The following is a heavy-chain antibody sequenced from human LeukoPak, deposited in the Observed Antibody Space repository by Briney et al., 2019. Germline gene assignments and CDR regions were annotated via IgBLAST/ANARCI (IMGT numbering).Heavy chain of an antibody. CDR2: IRAGGETT. D-gene: IGHD2-2*01. CDR3: AKDQRLIVVVPAAILDY. CDR1: GFTFSSYS. V-gene: IGHV3-23*01. Sequence: GGSLRLSCAASGFTFSSYSMNWVRQAPGKGLEWVSGIRAGGETTFYADSVRGRLTISRDNSKNTLYLQMNSLRAEDTAVYYCAKDQRLIVVVPAAILDYWGQGTLVTVSS. J-gene: IGHJ4*02.